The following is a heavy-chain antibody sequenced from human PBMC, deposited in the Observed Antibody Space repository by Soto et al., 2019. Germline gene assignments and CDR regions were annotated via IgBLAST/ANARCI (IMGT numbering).Heavy chain of an antibody. J-gene: IGHJ4*02. Sequence: SETLSLTCTVSGGSISSYYWSWIRQPPGKGLEWIGYIYYSGSTNYNPSLKSRVTISVDTSKNQFSLKLSSVTAADTAVYYCARVQTGAFDYWGQGTLVTVSS. D-gene: IGHD1-1*01. CDR2: IYYSGST. CDR3: ARVQTGAFDY. CDR1: GGSISSYY. V-gene: IGHV4-59*01.